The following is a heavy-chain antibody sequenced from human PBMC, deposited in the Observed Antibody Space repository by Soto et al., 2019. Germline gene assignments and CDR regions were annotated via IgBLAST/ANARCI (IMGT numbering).Heavy chain of an antibody. Sequence: EVQLVESGGGLVKPGGSLRLSCAVSGFTFSNAWMSWVRQAPGKGLEWVGRIKSKADDGTTDCAAPVKGRFTISRDDSKNTMYLQMNSLKTEDTAVYYCSTAGGSNWGQGTLVTVSS. J-gene: IGHJ4*02. V-gene: IGHV3-15*01. CDR1: GFTFSNAW. D-gene: IGHD2-8*02. CDR2: IKSKADDGTT. CDR3: STAGGSN.